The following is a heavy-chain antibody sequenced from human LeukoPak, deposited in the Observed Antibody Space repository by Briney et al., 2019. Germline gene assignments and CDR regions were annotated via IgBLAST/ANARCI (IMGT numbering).Heavy chain of an antibody. CDR1: GGTFSSYA. D-gene: IGHD3-22*01. J-gene: IGHJ5*02. V-gene: IGHV1-69*10. CDR2: IIPILGIA. Sequence: ASVKVSCKASGGTFSSYAISWVRQAPGQGLEWMGGIIPILGIANYAQKFQGRVTITADKSTSTAYMELSSLRSEDTAVYYCAREIKRVTYYYDSSGYDTWGQGTLVTVSS. CDR3: AREIKRVTYYYDSSGYDT.